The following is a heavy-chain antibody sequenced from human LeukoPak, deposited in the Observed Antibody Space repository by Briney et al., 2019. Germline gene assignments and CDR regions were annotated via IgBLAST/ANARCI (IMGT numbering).Heavy chain of an antibody. D-gene: IGHD1-26*01. V-gene: IGHV3-74*01. CDR3: GRDLGGRSGH. J-gene: IGHJ4*02. CDR1: GFTFRTYW. CDR2: INEDGSIT. Sequence: GGSLRLSCAVSGFTFRTYWMHWVRQVPGEGLVWVSRINEDGSITNYADSVKGRFSISRDNAKNTLYLQMYSLRAEDTAVYYCGRDLGGRSGHWGQGTLVTVSS.